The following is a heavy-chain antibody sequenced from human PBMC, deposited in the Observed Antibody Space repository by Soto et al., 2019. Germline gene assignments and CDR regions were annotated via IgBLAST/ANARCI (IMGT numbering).Heavy chain of an antibody. CDR3: ANSKGRCNGYICYWYFDL. CDR2: IDYSGST. V-gene: IGHV4-61*05. J-gene: IGHJ2*01. Sequence: SETLSLTCIVSGGSISSSSYFWGWIRQPPGRGLEWIGWIDYSGSTNYNPSLKSRVSISVDTSKNQFSLKLSSVTAADTAVYYCANSKGRCNGYICYWYFDLWGRGTLVTVSS. CDR1: GGSISSSSYF. D-gene: IGHD3-22*01.